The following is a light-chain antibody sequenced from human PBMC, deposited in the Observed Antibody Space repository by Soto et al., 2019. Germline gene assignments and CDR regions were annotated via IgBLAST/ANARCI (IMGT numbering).Light chain of an antibody. CDR2: GAS. Sequence: EIVMTQSPAPLSVSPGERATLSCRASQSVSSNLAWYQQKPGQAPRLLIYGASTRATGIPDRFSGSWSGTDFTLTISRLEPEDVAVYYCQHYAGSPWTFGQGTKVDIK. CDR3: QHYAGSPWT. CDR1: QSVSSN. V-gene: IGKV3D-15*01. J-gene: IGKJ1*01.